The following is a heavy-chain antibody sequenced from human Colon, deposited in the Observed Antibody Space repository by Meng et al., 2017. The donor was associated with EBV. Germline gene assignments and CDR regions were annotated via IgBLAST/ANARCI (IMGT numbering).Heavy chain of an antibody. CDR3: ARGPYCGGDCYWFDP. J-gene: IGHJ5*02. CDR2: IYHGGTT. V-gene: IGHV4-30-2*01. CDR1: GDSISSGDYS. Sequence: QLLLQASDAGLVQPAHSLSLTCAVSGDSISSGDYSWSWIRQPPGQGLEWIGYIYHGGTTYNTSLKSRVTISVDNSKNQFSLRLTSVTAADTAVYYCARGPYCGGDCYWFDPWGQGTLVTVSS. D-gene: IGHD2-21*02.